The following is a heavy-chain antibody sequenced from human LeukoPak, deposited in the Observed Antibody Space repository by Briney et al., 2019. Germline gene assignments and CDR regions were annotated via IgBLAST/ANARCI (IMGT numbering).Heavy chain of an antibody. CDR1: GFTFNDDT. CDR2: ITWKTHRT. V-gene: IGHV3-43*01. J-gene: IGHJ4*02. CDR3: ASEVGYRSLGY. Sequence: PGGSLRLSCAASGFTFNDDTMHWVRQTPGRGLEWVSLITWKTHRTNYADSVKGRFTVSRDNRKDSLYLQMNSLSTEDTGLYHCASEVGYRSLGYLGQGTLVTVSS. D-gene: IGHD3-3*01.